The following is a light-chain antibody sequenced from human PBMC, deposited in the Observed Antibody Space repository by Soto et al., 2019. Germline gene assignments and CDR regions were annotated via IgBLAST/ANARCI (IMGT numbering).Light chain of an antibody. CDR3: SSYTSSSTYV. Sequence: QSVLTQPASVSGSPGQSITTSCTGTSSDVGGYNYVSWYQQHPGKAPKLMIYDVSNRPAGVSNRFSGSKSGNTASLTISGLQAEDEADYYCSSYTSSSTYVFGTGTKV. CDR2: DVS. CDR1: SSDVGGYNY. V-gene: IGLV2-14*01. J-gene: IGLJ1*01.